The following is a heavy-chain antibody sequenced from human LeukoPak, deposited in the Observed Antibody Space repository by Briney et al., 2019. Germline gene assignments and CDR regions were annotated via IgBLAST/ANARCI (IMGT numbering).Heavy chain of an antibody. CDR1: GGSISSSNYY. D-gene: IGHD3-22*01. CDR2: IYHSGST. CDR3: ARDYYYDSSGYWN. J-gene: IGHJ4*02. V-gene: IGHV4-39*07. Sequence: SETLSLTYTVSGGSISSSNYYWGWIRQPPGKGLEWIGSIYHSGSTYYNPSLKSRVTISVDASKNQFSLKLSSVTAADTAVYYCARDYYYDSSGYWNWGQGTLVTVSS.